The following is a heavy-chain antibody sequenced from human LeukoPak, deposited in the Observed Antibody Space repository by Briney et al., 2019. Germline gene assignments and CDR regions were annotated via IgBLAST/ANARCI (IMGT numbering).Heavy chain of an antibody. CDR3: ARDSPLGTDFDY. Sequence: GGSLRLSCAASGFTFSSYWMSWVRQAPGKGLEWVADIKQDGSGKYYVDSVKGRFTISRDSARNSLYLQMHSLRAEDTAVYYCARDSPLGTDFDYWGQGTLVTVSS. J-gene: IGHJ4*02. CDR1: GFTFSSYW. V-gene: IGHV3-7*03. CDR2: IKQDGSGK. D-gene: IGHD1-1*01.